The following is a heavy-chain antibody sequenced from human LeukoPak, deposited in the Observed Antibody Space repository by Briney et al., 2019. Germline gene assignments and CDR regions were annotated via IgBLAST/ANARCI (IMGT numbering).Heavy chain of an antibody. Sequence: PGGSLRLSCAASGFTFTNYAMHWFRQAPGKGLEWLAVISYDGSNKYYADSVKGRFTISRDNSKNTLYLRMDSLSVEDTAVYYCAREEAAPFDYWGQGTLLTVSS. J-gene: IGHJ4*02. V-gene: IGHV3-30-3*01. CDR1: GFTFTNYA. CDR3: AREEAAPFDY. CDR2: ISYDGSNK. D-gene: IGHD6-13*01.